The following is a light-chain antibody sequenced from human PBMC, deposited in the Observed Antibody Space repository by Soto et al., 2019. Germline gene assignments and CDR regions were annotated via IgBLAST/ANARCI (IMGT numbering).Light chain of an antibody. V-gene: IGLV3-21*02. CDR3: QVWDRSSEHVV. CDR2: DDS. J-gene: IGLJ3*02. CDR1: KIGSKS. Sequence: SSELTQPPSVSVAPGQTARISCGGEKIGSKSVHWYQQKAGQTPELVVYDDSDRPSGIPERFSGSNSGNTASLTITRVEGGDEADYYCQVWDRSSEHVVFGGGTKLTVL.